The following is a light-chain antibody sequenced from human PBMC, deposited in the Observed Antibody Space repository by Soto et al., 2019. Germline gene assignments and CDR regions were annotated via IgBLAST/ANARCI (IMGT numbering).Light chain of an antibody. CDR1: QDISNY. Sequence: DIQMTQSPSSLSASVGDRVTITCQASQDISNYLNWYQQKPGKAPKLLIYDASNLETGVPSRFSGSGSGTDFTFTISSLQPEDNATYYCQQYDNLPSITFGQGTRLEIK. J-gene: IGKJ5*01. V-gene: IGKV1-33*01. CDR3: QQYDNLPSIT. CDR2: DAS.